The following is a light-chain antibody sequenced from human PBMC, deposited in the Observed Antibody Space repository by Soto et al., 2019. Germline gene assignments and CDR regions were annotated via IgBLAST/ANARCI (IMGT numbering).Light chain of an antibody. CDR2: GAS. CDR3: QQYNNWPPIT. V-gene: IGKV3D-15*01. J-gene: IGKJ5*01. CDR1: QSVSSN. Sequence: EIVMTQSPATLSVSPGERATLSCRASQSVSSNLAWYQQKPGQAPSLXXYGASTRANGIPARFSGSGSGTEFTLTISSLQSEDFAVYDCQQYNNWPPITFGQGTRLEIK.